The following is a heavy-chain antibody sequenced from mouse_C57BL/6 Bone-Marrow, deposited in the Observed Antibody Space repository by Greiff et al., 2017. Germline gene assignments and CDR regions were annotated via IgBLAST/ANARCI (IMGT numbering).Heavy chain of an antibody. V-gene: IGHV5-6*01. J-gene: IGHJ2*01. CDR3: ARLTLDY. CDR2: ISSGGSYT. CDR1: GFTFSSYG. D-gene: IGHD4-1*01. Sequence: EVMLVESGGDLVKPGGSLKLSCAASGFTFSSYGMSWVRQTPDERLEWVATISSGGSYTYYPDSVKGRFTISRDNAKNTLYLQMSSLKSEDTAMYYCARLTLDYWGQGTTLTVSS.